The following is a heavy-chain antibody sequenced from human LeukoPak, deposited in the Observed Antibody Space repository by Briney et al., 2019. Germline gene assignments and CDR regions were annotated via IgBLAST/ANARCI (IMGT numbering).Heavy chain of an antibody. D-gene: IGHD3-10*01. CDR3: ARVGGSGSYRDY. J-gene: IGHJ4*02. CDR2: ISSSGSTI. CDR1: GFTFSSYE. V-gene: IGHV3-48*03. Sequence: GGSLRLSCAASGFTFSSYEMNWVRQAPGKGLEWVSYISSSGSTIYYADSVKGRFTISRDNAKNSLYLPMNSLRAEDTAVYYCARVGGSGSYRDYWGQGTLVTVSS.